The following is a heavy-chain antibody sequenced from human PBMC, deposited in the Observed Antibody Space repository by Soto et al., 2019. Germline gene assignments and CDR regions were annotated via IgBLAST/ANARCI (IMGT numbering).Heavy chain of an antibody. CDR3: ARKFGEFFDY. J-gene: IGHJ4*02. Sequence: QPGGSLRLSCAASGFSFSSYGMNWVRQAPGKGLEWVAVIWYDGSNKYYADSVKGRFTISRDNSKNTLYLQMNSLRAEDTAVYYCARKFGEFFDYWGQGTLVTVSS. CDR2: IWYDGSNK. CDR1: GFSFSSYG. D-gene: IGHD3-10*01. V-gene: IGHV3-33*01.